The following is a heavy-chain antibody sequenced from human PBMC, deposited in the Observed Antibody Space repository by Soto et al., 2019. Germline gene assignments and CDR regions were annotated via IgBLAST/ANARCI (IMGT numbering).Heavy chain of an antibody. D-gene: IGHD4-4*01. CDR2: ISWNSGSI. J-gene: IGHJ4*02. Sequence: PGGSLRLSCAASGFTFSSYSMHWVRQAPGKGLEWVSGISWNSGSIGYADSVKGRFTISRDNAKNSLYLQMNSLRAEDTALYYCAKDLYSNQRTPFDYWGQGTLVTVSS. CDR3: AKDLYSNQRTPFDY. CDR1: GFTFSSYS. V-gene: IGHV3-9*01.